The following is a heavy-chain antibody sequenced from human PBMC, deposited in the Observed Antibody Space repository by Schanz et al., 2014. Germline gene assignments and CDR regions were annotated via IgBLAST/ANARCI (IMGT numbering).Heavy chain of an antibody. Sequence: VQLVESGGGLVQPGGSLRLSCAASGFTFSDHYMDWVRQAPGKGLEWVALISNDGSIKYYADSVEGRFTISRDNSRNTLYLQMTSLRTEDTAVYYCASPSGYSDYGTYFDFWGQGTLVTVSS. CDR1: GFTFSDHY. J-gene: IGHJ4*02. V-gene: IGHV3-30-3*01. CDR3: ASPSGYSDYGTYFDF. D-gene: IGHD5-12*01. CDR2: ISNDGSIK.